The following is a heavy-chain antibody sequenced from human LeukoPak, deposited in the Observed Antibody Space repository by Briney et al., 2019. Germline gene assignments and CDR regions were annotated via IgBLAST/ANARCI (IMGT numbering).Heavy chain of an antibody. D-gene: IGHD4-11*01. V-gene: IGHV3-23*01. J-gene: IGHJ4*02. CDR3: AKNSGRYSNSYFDY. CDR2: ISGSGGST. Sequence: PGGSLRLSCAASGFTFSSYAMSWVRQAPGKGLEWVSAISGSGGSTYYADSVKGRFTISSDNSKNTLYLQMNSLRAEDTAVYYCAKNSGRYSNSYFDYWGQGTLVTVSS. CDR1: GFTFSSYA.